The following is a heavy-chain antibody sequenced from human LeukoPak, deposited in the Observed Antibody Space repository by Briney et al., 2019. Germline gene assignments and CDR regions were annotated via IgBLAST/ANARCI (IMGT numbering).Heavy chain of an antibody. J-gene: IGHJ4*02. CDR3: ARGLRRGYSYGGDFDY. CDR2: IKHSGST. Sequence: SETLSLTCAVYGGSFSGYYWSWIRQPPGKGLEWIGEIKHSGSTNYNPSLKSRVTISVDTSKNQFSLKLSSVTAADTAVYYCARGLRRGYSYGGDFDYWGQGTLVTVSS. CDR1: GGSFSGYY. D-gene: IGHD5-18*01. V-gene: IGHV4-34*01.